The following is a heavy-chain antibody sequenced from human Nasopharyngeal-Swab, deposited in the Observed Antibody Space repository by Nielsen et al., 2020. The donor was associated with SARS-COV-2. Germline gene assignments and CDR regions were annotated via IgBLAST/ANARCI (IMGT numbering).Heavy chain of an antibody. CDR2: IYYSGIT. D-gene: IGHD3-10*01. V-gene: IGHV4-39*07. CDR3: ARERVRGGIWNYYYYYMDV. Sequence: WIRQPPGKRLECIGSIYYSGITEYNPSLKSRVTISGDTSKNQFSLKLRSVTAADTDVYYCARERVRGGIWNYYYYYMDVWGKGTTVNVSS. J-gene: IGHJ6*03.